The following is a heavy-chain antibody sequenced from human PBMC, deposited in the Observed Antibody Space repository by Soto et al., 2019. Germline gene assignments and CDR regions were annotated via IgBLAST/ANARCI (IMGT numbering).Heavy chain of an antibody. J-gene: IGHJ4*02. CDR1: GFIFSSFG. CDR3: VRDLLGSGGHFDY. D-gene: IGHD7-27*01. V-gene: IGHV3-33*01. CDR2: IWYDGSNT. Sequence: ESGGGVVQPGRSLRLSCAASGFIFSSFGMHWVRQAPGKGLEWVAHIWYDGSNTYYADSVKGRFTISRDNSRNTLYLQMNSLRAADTAVYHCVRDLLGSGGHFDYWGQGPLVTVSS.